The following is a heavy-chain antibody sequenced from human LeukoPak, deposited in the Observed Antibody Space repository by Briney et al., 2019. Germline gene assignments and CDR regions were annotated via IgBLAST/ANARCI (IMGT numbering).Heavy chain of an antibody. D-gene: IGHD3-16*02. CDR1: GGSFSAYY. Sequence: PSETLSLTCAVYGGSFSAYYWSWIRQSPGKGLEWVGEINHGGRSNYNPSLKSRVTISVDTSKNQISLKLSSETAADTAVYYCARHRHMITFVGVISHFDYWGQGTLVTVSS. CDR2: INHGGRS. V-gene: IGHV4-34*01. J-gene: IGHJ4*02. CDR3: ARHRHMITFVGVISHFDY.